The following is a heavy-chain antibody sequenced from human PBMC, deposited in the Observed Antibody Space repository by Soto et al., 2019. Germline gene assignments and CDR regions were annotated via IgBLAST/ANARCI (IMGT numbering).Heavy chain of an antibody. V-gene: IGHV3-23*01. CDR2: IDGSGGIT. D-gene: IGHD3-10*01. CDR3: VKNSGWFNT. Sequence: QLLQSGGGLVQPGGPLNLSCEASGFTFGTPALGWVRQAPGEGLEWVSTIDGSGGITYYADSVKGRFTISRDNSRNTVYLQMNSLRGDDTALYYCVKNSGWFNTWGQGALVTVSS. J-gene: IGHJ5*02. CDR1: GFTFGTPA.